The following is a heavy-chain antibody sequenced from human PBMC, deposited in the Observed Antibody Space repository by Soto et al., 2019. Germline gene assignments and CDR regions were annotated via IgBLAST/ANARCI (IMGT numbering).Heavy chain of an antibody. CDR2: IWFDGSNR. D-gene: IGHD3-3*02. J-gene: IGHJ6*02. CDR1: EFIFNIYG. CDR3: GRGLRGISFYAMDV. Sequence: QVQLVESGGGVVQPGNSLRLSCAASEFIFNIYGMHWVRQAPGKGLEWVAVIWFDGSNRYFADSVEGRFTISRDNSKNKLYLEVNSLRAEDTAVYFCGRGLRGISFYAMDVWGQGTAVTVSS. V-gene: IGHV3-33*01.